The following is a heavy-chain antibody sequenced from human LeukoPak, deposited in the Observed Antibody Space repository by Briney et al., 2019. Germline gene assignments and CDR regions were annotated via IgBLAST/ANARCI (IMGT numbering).Heavy chain of an antibody. Sequence: SETLSLTCTVSSVSINTSNYYWVCIPQPPGKGLEWFVNIFYRGGTYYSPSLNSRVTITLDTSRNQFYLNLSSVTAADTDVYYCAKSNGYGLVDIWGQGTMVTVSS. V-gene: IGHV4-39*07. D-gene: IGHD3-10*01. J-gene: IGHJ3*02. CDR1: SVSINTSNYY. CDR3: AKSNGYGLVDI. CDR2: IFYRGGT.